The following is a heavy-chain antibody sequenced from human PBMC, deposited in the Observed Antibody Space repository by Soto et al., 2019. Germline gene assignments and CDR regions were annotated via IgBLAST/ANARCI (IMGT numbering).Heavy chain of an antibody. CDR3: ARGGLAAAGTWGWFDP. CDR2: IIPIFGTA. V-gene: IGHV1-69*01. Sequence: QVQLVQSGAKVQKPGSSVKVSCKASGGTFSSYAISWVRQAPGQGLEWMGGIIPIFGTANYAQKFQGRVTITADESTSTAYMELSSLRSEDTAVYYCARGGLAAAGTWGWFDPWGQATLVTVSS. D-gene: IGHD6-13*01. J-gene: IGHJ5*02. CDR1: GGTFSSYA.